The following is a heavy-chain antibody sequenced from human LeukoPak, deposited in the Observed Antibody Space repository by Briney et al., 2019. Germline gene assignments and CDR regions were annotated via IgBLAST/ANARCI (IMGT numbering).Heavy chain of an antibody. J-gene: IGHJ3*02. D-gene: IGHD1-20*01. Sequence: PGGSLRLSCSASGFSFSRHLMHWVRQDPGKGLVWVSHISGDGSDTGYADSVKGRFTISRDNAKNTLFLQMNSLRVEDTAVYYCVRDGGNWNDAFDIWGQGTMVTVSS. V-gene: IGHV3-74*01. CDR2: ISGDGSDT. CDR1: GFSFSRHL. CDR3: VRDGGNWNDAFDI.